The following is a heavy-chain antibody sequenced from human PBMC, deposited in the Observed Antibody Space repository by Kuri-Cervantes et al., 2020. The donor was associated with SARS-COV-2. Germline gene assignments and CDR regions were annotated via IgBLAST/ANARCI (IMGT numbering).Heavy chain of an antibody. CDR3: ASIPMQSEYYFDY. Sequence: GSLRLSCTVSGGSISSYYWSWIRQPPGKELEWIGYIYYSGSTNYNPSLKSRVTISVDTSKNQFSLKLSSVTAADTAVYYCASIPMQSEYYFDYWGQGTLVTVSS. V-gene: IGHV4-59*01. CDR1: GGSISSYY. J-gene: IGHJ4*02. CDR2: IYYSGST. D-gene: IGHD2-2*01.